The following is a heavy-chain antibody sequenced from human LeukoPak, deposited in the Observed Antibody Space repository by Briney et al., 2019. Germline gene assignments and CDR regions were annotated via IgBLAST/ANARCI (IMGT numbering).Heavy chain of an antibody. D-gene: IGHD6-13*01. CDR3: ARSSGQLGYFDY. Sequence: SETLSLTCTVSGGSISSYYWSWIRQPPGKGLEWIGYIYYSGSTNYNPSLKSRVTISVDTSKNQFSLKLRSVTAAATAVYYCARSSGQLGYFDYWGQGTLVTVSS. CDR1: GGSISSYY. V-gene: IGHV4-59*08. J-gene: IGHJ4*02. CDR2: IYYSGST.